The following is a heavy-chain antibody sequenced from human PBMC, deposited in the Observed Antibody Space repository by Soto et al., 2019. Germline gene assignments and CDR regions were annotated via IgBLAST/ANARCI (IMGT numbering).Heavy chain of an antibody. Sequence: GGALRLSCAASGFTFSSYAMHWFRQAPGKGLEWVAVISYDGSNKYYADSVKGRFTISRDNSKNTLYLQMNSLRAEDTAVYYCARGYDFWSGYSLWGQGTLVTVSS. CDR2: ISYDGSNK. CDR3: ARGYDFWSGYSL. CDR1: GFTFSSYA. J-gene: IGHJ4*02. D-gene: IGHD3-3*01. V-gene: IGHV3-30-3*01.